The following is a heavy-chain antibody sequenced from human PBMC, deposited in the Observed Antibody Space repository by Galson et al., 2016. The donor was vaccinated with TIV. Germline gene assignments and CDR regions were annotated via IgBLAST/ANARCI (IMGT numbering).Heavy chain of an antibody. CDR2: ISSSFTPI. J-gene: IGHJ4*02. CDR3: AREGRDGYNPYLDF. Sequence: SLRLSCAASGFTFSIYTMNWVRQAPGKGLEWISYISSSFTPIYYADSVRGRFTISRDNAKNSLYLQMNSLGAEDTAVYYCAREGRDGYNPYLDFWGQGTLVTVSS. D-gene: IGHD5-24*01. V-gene: IGHV3-48*01. CDR1: GFTFSIYT.